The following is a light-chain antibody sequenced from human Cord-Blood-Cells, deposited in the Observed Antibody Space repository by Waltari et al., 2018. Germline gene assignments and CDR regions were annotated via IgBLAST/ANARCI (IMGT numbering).Light chain of an antibody. CDR2: QDS. V-gene: IGLV3-1*01. Sequence: SYELTQPPSVSVSPGQTASITCSGDNLGDKYACWYQQKPGQSPVLVIYQDSKRPSGIPERFSGSNSGNTATLTISGTQAMDEADYYCQAWDSSTVVFGGGNKLTVL. J-gene: IGLJ2*01. CDR1: NLGDKY. CDR3: QAWDSSTVV.